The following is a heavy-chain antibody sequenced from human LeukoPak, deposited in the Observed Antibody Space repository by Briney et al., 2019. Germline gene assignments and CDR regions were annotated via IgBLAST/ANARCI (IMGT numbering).Heavy chain of an antibody. CDR1: RYTFSSYA. J-gene: IGHJ4*02. D-gene: IGHD6-13*01. Sequence: GGSLRLSCAASRYTFSSYAMSGVRQAPGKGLEWVSAISGGGGSTYYADSVKGRFTISRDYYKNTLYMQMNSMRAEDTAVYYCAKVESSSSWFTRKYYFDYWGQGTLVTVSS. CDR3: AKVESSSSWFTRKYYFDY. CDR2: ISGGGGST. V-gene: IGHV3-23*01.